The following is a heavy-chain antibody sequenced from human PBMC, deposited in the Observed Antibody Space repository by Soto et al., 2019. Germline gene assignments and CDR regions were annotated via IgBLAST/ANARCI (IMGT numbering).Heavy chain of an antibody. CDR2: IYYSGST. V-gene: IGHV4-59*01. CDR3: ARDRTYYYDSSGYDAFDI. D-gene: IGHD3-22*01. J-gene: IGHJ3*02. Sequence: VQLQESGPGLVKPSETLSLTCTVSGVSISSYYWSWIRQPPGKGLEWIGYIYYSGSTNYNPSLQSRVTISVDTSKHQFSLKLSSVTAADTAVYYCARDRTYYYDSSGYDAFDIWGQGTMVTVSS. CDR1: GVSISSYY.